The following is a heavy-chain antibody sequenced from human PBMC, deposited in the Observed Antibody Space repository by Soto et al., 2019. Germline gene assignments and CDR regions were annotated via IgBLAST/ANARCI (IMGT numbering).Heavy chain of an antibody. CDR3: AREVTIFGVVIMNY. V-gene: IGHV4-61*08. CDR1: GATVSRGDYF. CDR2: INHSGST. Sequence: SETLSLTCTVSGATVSRGDYFWTWIRQPPGKGLEWIGEINHSGSTNYNPSLKSRVTISVDTSKNQFSLKLSSVTAADTAVYYCAREVTIFGVVIMNYWGQGTLVTVSS. D-gene: IGHD3-3*01. J-gene: IGHJ4*02.